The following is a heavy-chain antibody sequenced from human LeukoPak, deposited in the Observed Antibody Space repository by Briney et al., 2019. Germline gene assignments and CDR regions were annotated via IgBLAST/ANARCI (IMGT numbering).Heavy chain of an antibody. Sequence: SETLSLTCTVSGGSISSGSYYWTWVRQPAGKGLEWIGHIYTSGATSYNPSLQSRVTISVDTSKHEFSLKLTSLTAADTAVYYCARTGGGVGWFGTIDSWGQGTLVTVSS. J-gene: IGHJ4*02. CDR2: IYTSGAT. D-gene: IGHD1-14*01. V-gene: IGHV4-61*09. CDR3: ARTGGGVGWFGTIDS. CDR1: GGSISSGSYY.